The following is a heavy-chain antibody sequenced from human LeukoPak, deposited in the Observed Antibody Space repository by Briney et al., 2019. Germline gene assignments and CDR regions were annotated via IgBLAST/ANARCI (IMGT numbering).Heavy chain of an antibody. V-gene: IGHV3-30*18. J-gene: IGHJ4*02. CDR3: AKAGHSSGWATTNFDC. D-gene: IGHD6-19*01. CDR1: GFTFSSYG. Sequence: GRALRLSCAASGFTFSSYGMRWVRQAPGKGLEWVAVISYDGSNKYYVDSVKGRFTISRDNSKNTLSLQMSSLRAEDTAVYYCAKAGHSSGWATTNFDCWGQGTLVTVSS. CDR2: ISYDGSNK.